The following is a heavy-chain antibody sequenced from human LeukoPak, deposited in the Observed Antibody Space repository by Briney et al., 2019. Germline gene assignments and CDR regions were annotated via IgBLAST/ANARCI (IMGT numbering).Heavy chain of an antibody. Sequence: SETLSLTCTVSGGSISRSSYYWGWIRQPPGRGLEWIGSIYYSGSTYYNPSLKSRVTISVDTSKNQFSLKLSSVTAADTAVYYCARGLYNYDHGDYWGQGTLVTVSS. CDR3: ARGLYNYDHGDY. CDR2: IYYSGST. J-gene: IGHJ4*02. V-gene: IGHV4-39*01. CDR1: GGSISRSSYY. D-gene: IGHD5-18*01.